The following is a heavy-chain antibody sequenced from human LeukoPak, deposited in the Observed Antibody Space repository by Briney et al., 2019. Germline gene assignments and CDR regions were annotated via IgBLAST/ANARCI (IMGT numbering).Heavy chain of an antibody. D-gene: IGHD1-1*01. Sequence: SQTLSLTCAISGDSVSSNSAAWNWIRQSPSRGLEWVGRTYYRSKWYNDYVLSVRRRININPDTSKNQFSLQLNSMTPEDTAVYYCTRGWNSFDYWGQGTLVTVSS. J-gene: IGHJ4*02. CDR1: GDSVSSNSAA. CDR2: TYYRSKWYN. CDR3: TRGWNSFDY. V-gene: IGHV6-1*01.